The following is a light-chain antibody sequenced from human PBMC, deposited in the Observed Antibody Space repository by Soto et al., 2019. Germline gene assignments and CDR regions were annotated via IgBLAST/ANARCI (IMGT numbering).Light chain of an antibody. CDR1: SSDVGGYNY. CDR2: EVS. J-gene: IGLJ1*01. Sequence: QSALTPPASASGSPGQSITISCTGTSSDVGGYNYVSWYQQHPGKAPKLMIYEVSNRPSGVSNRFSGSKSGNTASLTISGLQAEEEADYYCSSYTSSSTPYVFGAGTKLTVL. CDR3: SSYTSSSTPYV. V-gene: IGLV2-14*01.